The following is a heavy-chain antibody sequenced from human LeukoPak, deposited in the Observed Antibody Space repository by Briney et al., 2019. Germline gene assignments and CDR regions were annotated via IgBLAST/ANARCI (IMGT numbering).Heavy chain of an antibody. CDR3: ARDEPQYYDILTGYHDAFDI. D-gene: IGHD3-9*01. CDR1: GYTFTSYG. V-gene: IGHV1-18*04. J-gene: IGHJ3*02. CDR2: ISAYNGNT. Sequence: GASVKVSCKASGYTFTSYGISWVRQAPGQGLEWMGWISAYNGNTHYAQKLQGRVTMTTDTSTSTAYMELRSLRSDDTAVYYCARDEPQYYDILTGYHDAFDIWGQGTMVTVSS.